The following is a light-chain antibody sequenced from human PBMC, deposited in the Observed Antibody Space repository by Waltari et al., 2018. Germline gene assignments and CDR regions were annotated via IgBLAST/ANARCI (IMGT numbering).Light chain of an antibody. J-gene: IGKJ2*03. V-gene: IGKV1-39*01. CDR3: QHSFETPYS. CDR2: AAS. CDR1: DNIGSY. Sequence: DIHMTQSPPSLSASIGDRVPITCRASDNIGSYLNWYQQKSGEVPRLLIYAASTLQSGVPPRFSGSRSGTDFTFTISSLQPEDCAVYYCQHSFETPYSFGQGTKVEIK.